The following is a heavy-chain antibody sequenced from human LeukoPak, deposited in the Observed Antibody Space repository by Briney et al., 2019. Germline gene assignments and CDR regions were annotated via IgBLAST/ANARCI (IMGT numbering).Heavy chain of an antibody. CDR1: GGSISSYY. D-gene: IGHD3-10*01. V-gene: IGHV4-38-2*02. Sequence: SETLSLTCTVSGGSISSYYWGWIRQPPGKGLEWIGSIYHSGGTYYNPSLKSRVTISVDTSKNQFSLKLSSVTAADTAVYYCANGGLLWFGELLYTDWGQGTLVTVSS. CDR3: ANGGLLWFGELLYTD. CDR2: IYHSGGT. J-gene: IGHJ4*02.